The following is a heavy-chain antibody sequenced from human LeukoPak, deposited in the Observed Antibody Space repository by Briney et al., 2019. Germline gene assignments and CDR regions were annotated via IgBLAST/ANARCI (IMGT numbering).Heavy chain of an antibody. CDR3: ARGGGDYRPYYFDY. CDR2: IYHIGIT. D-gene: IGHD4-17*01. J-gene: IGHJ4*02. CDR1: GGSISSGGYY. Sequence: PSQTLSLTCTVSGGSISSGGYYWSWIWQPPGKGLEWIGYIYHIGITSYNPSLKSRVTISVDRTRNQFSLKLRSVAAADTAVYYCARGGGDYRPYYFDYWGQGTLVTVSS. V-gene: IGHV4-30-2*01.